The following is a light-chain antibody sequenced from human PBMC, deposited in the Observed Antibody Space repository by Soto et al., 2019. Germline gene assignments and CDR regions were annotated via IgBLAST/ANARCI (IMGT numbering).Light chain of an antibody. J-gene: IGKJ2*02. CDR1: QSISSW. CDR2: KAS. V-gene: IGKV1-5*03. Sequence: DIQMTQSPSTLSASVGDRVTITCRASQSISSWLAWYQQKPGKAPKLLIYKASSLESGVPSRFSGSGSGTEFTLTIRNLQPYDFATYYCQQYNSYSGTFGQGTKLEIK. CDR3: QQYNSYSGT.